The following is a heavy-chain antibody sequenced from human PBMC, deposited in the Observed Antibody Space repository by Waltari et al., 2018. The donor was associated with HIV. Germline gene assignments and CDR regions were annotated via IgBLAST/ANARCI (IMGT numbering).Heavy chain of an antibody. Sequence: QVQLVQSGAEVKKPGASVKVSCKASGSTFTGSYMHWVRQAPGQGLEWMGRINPNSGGTNYAQKFQGRVTMTRDTSISTAYMELSRLRSDDTAVYYCARPPAPHRLNSSGWYGYWGQGTLVTVSS. D-gene: IGHD6-19*01. CDR3: ARPPAPHRLNSSGWYGY. CDR2: INPNSGGT. J-gene: IGHJ4*02. CDR1: GSTFTGSY. V-gene: IGHV1-2*06.